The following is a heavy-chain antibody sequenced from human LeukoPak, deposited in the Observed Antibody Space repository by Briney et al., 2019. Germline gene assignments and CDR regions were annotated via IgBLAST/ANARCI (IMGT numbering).Heavy chain of an antibody. D-gene: IGHD3-10*01. CDR2: IIPILGIA. CDR3: ARTQLLWFGELLLGDAFDI. Sequence: SVEVSCKASGGTFSSYAISWVRQAPGQGLEWMGRIIPILGIANYAQKFQGRVTITADKSTSTAYMELSSLRSEDTAVYYCARTQLLWFGELLLGDAFDIWGQGTMVTVSS. CDR1: GGTFSSYA. V-gene: IGHV1-69*04. J-gene: IGHJ3*02.